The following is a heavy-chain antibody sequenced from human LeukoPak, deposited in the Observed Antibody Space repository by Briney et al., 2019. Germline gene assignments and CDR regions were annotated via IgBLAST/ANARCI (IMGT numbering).Heavy chain of an antibody. CDR3: ARGRGDYTIDY. J-gene: IGHJ4*02. V-gene: IGHV4-59*01. D-gene: IGHD4-17*01. CDR1: GGSISSYY. Sequence: SETLSLTCTVSGGSISSYYWSWIRQPPGKGLEWIGYIYYSGSTDYNPSLKSRVTISVDTSKNQFSLKLSSVTAADTAVYYCARGRGDYTIDYWGQGTLVTVSS. CDR2: IYYSGST.